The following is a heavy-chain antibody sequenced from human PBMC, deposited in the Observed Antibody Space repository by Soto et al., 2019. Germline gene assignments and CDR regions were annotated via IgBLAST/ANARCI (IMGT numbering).Heavy chain of an antibody. D-gene: IGHD6-19*01. CDR1: GFTFDDYA. J-gene: IGHJ4*02. Sequence: EVQLVESGGGLVQPGRSLRLSCAASGFTFDDYAMHWVRQAPGKGLEWVSGISWNSGSIGYADSVKGRFTISRDNAKNSLYLHMNRLRAEDTALYSCAKGGYSSGYDDWGQGTLVTVSS. CDR3: AKGGYSSGYDD. V-gene: IGHV3-9*01. CDR2: ISWNSGSI.